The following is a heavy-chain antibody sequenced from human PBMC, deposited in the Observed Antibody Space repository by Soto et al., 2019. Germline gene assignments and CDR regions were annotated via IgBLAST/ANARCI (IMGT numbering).Heavy chain of an antibody. CDR1: GGSISNYY. CDR3: ARGTLQQLVRLTDAFDI. J-gene: IGHJ3*02. Sequence: SETLSLTCTVSGGSISNYYWSWIRQPPGKGLEWIGYIYYSGSTSYNPPLKSRVTISVDTSKNQFSLKLSSVTAADTAVYYCARGTLQQLVRLTDAFDIWGQGTMVTVSS. D-gene: IGHD6-13*01. CDR2: IYYSGST. V-gene: IGHV4-59*01.